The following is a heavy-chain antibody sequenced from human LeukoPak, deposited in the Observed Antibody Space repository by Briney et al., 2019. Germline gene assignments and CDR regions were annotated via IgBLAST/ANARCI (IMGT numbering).Heavy chain of an antibody. Sequence: SETLYLTCTVSGGSISSSSYYWGWIRQPPGKGLEWIGSIYYSGSTYYNPSLKSRVTISVDTSKNQFSLKLSSVTAADTAVYYCARQGYYYYYYMDVWGKGTTVTVSS. V-gene: IGHV4-39*07. CDR3: ARQGYYYYYYMDV. CDR2: IYYSGST. CDR1: GGSISSSSYY. J-gene: IGHJ6*03.